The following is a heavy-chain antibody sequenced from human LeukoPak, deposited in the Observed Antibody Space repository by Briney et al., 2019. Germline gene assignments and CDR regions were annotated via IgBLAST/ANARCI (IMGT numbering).Heavy chain of an antibody. CDR2: TVSEIDGGTT. CDR3: TTDEDWNYARKDV. V-gene: IGHV3-15*04. J-gene: IGHJ6*02. Sequence: GGSLRLSCAASGFTFNYAWVSWVRQVPGKGLEWVGQTVSEIDGGTTDYAAPVKGRFTISRDDSKSTLYLQMNSLKIEDTAVYYCTTDEDWNYARKDVWGQGATVIVSS. D-gene: IGHD1-7*01. CDR1: GFTFNYAW.